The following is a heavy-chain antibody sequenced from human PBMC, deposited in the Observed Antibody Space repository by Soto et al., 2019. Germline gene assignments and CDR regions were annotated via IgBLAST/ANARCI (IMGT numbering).Heavy chain of an antibody. CDR3: ARDLYSSSWYSNYYMDV. J-gene: IGHJ6*03. D-gene: IGHD6-13*01. Sequence: GGSLRLSCAASGFTFSSYSMNWVRQAPGKGLEWVSSISSSSSYIYYADSVKGRFTISRDNAKNSLYLQMNSLRAEDTAVYYCARDLYSSSWYSNYYMDVWRKGTTVTVSS. CDR1: GFTFSSYS. CDR2: ISSSSSYI. V-gene: IGHV3-21*01.